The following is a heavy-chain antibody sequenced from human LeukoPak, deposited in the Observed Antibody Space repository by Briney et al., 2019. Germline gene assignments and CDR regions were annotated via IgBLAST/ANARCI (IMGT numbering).Heavy chain of an antibody. V-gene: IGHV4-34*01. J-gene: IGHJ4*02. CDR2: INHSGST. D-gene: IGHD1-26*01. CDR3: ARVWIVGASFYYFDY. Sequence: SETLSLTCAVYGGSFSGYYWSWIRQPPGKGLEWIGEINHSGSTNYNPSLKSRVTISVDTSKNQFPLKLSSVTAADTAVYYCARVWIVGASFYYFDYWAQGTLVTVSS. CDR1: GGSFSGYY.